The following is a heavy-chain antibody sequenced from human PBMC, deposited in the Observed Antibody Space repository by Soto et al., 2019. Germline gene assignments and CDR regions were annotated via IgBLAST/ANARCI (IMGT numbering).Heavy chain of an antibody. CDR2: IYSDGST. J-gene: IGHJ6*02. CDR1: GFTVSSNY. Sequence: GGSLRLSCAASGFTVSSNYMSWVRQAPGKGLEWVSVIYSDGSTYYADSVKGRFTISRDNSKNTLYLQMNSLRAEDTAVYYCARDLAGRTGMDVWGQGTTVTVSS. V-gene: IGHV3-53*01. CDR3: ARDLAGRTGMDV.